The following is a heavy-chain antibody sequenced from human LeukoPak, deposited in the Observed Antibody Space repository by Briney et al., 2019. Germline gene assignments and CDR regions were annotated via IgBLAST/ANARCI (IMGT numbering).Heavy chain of an antibody. Sequence: GGSLRLSCAASGFTFSSYSMNWVRQAPGKGLEWVLSISSSSSYIYYADSVKGRFTISRDNAKNSLYLQMNSLRAEDTAVYYCARDSPTVTYDYWGQGTLVTVSS. CDR3: ARDSPTVTYDY. J-gene: IGHJ4*02. V-gene: IGHV3-21*01. CDR2: ISSSSSYI. D-gene: IGHD4-17*01. CDR1: GFTFSSYS.